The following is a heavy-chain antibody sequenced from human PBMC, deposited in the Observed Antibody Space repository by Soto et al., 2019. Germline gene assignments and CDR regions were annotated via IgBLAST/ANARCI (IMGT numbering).Heavy chain of an antibody. CDR1: GYIFTGYH. D-gene: IGHD2-15*01. V-gene: IGHV1-2*02. J-gene: IGHJ4*02. CDR2: INPNSGGT. CDR3: ARVRVVVGATIDS. Sequence: QVQLVQSGVEVKKPGASVKVSCKASGYIFTGYHMHWVRQAPGQGLEWMGWINPNSGGTNYAQKFQGRVTMTTDTSTSTVFMELRSLRFDDTAVYYCARVRVVVGATIDSWGQGTLVTVSS.